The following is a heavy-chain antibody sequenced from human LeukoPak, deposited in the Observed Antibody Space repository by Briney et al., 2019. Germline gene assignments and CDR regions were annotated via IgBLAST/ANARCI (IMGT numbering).Heavy chain of an antibody. V-gene: IGHV3-30*02. CDR2: IWSDGNNR. J-gene: IGHJ6*03. CDR1: GFTIRNYG. CDR3: AKDPGASVSGFYMDV. Sequence: GGSLRLSCAASGFTIRNYGMHWVRQATGKGLEWVSFIWSDGNNRFYADSVKGRFTISGDNSKNTLYLQMDTLRAEDTALYYSAKDPGASVSGFYMDVWGKGTTVIVSS. D-gene: IGHD2-8*02.